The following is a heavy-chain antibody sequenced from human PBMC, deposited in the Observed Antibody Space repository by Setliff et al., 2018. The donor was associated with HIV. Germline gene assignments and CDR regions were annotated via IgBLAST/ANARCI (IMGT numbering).Heavy chain of an antibody. D-gene: IGHD2-21*02. Sequence: SETLSLTCTVSGGSISGDFWTWIRQPAGEGLEWIGRTHASGTTQCEPSLKNRCSMSIDTSKNQFSLKLSSVTAADTAVYYCARQTATGTSATFDSWGQGSLGTAPQ. CDR3: ARQTATGTSATFDS. V-gene: IGHV4-4*07. J-gene: IGHJ4*02. CDR2: THASGTT. CDR1: GGSISGDF.